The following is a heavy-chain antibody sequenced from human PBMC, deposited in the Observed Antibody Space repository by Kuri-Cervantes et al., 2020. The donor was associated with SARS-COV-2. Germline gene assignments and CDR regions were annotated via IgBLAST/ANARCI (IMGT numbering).Heavy chain of an antibody. D-gene: IGHD3-22*01. CDR3: ATDSPEITLLAYYFDY. J-gene: IGHJ4*02. CDR2: INSDGSNT. Sequence: LTCAASGFIFRSYSMNWVRQAPGKGLVWVSRINSDGSNTTYADSVRSRFTISRDNAKNTLYLQMNSLRAEDTAVYYCATDSPEITLLAYYFDYWGQGALVTVSS. V-gene: IGHV3-74*01. CDR1: GFIFRSYS.